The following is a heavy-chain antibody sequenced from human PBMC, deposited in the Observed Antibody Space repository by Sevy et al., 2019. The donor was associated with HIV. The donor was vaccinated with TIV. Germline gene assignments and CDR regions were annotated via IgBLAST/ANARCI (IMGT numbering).Heavy chain of an antibody. Sequence: GGSLRLSCAASGFTFSSSSMNWVRQAPGKGLEWVSYISGSSATIYYADSIKGRFTISRDNAKNSVFLQMNSLRVEDTAVYFCARDQYGGTSGRRGLSDYWGQGTLVTVSS. V-gene: IGHV3-48*01. CDR2: ISGSSATI. D-gene: IGHD2-15*01. J-gene: IGHJ4*02. CDR1: GFTFSSSS. CDR3: ARDQYGGTSGRRGLSDY.